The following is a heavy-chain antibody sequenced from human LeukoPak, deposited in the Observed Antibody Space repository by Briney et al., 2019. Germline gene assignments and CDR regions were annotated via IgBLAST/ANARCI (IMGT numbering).Heavy chain of an antibody. J-gene: IGHJ4*02. CDR1: GYTFTGYY. D-gene: IGHD6-6*01. Sequence: ASVKVSCKASGYTFTGYYMHWVRQAPGQGLEWMGWINPNSGGTYYAQRFQGRVTMTRDTSITTAYMELSRLRSGDSAVYYCARKGSSFDYWGQGTLVTVSS. CDR3: ARKGSSFDY. CDR2: INPNSGGT. V-gene: IGHV1-2*02.